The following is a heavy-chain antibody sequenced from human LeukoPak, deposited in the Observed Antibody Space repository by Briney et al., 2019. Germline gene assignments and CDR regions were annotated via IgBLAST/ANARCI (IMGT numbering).Heavy chain of an antibody. V-gene: IGHV3-21*01. CDR2: ISSSSSYI. CDR1: GFTFSSYS. CDR3: AGHSGSYFDGTFDY. Sequence: GGSLRLSCAASGFTFSSYSMNWVRQAPGKGLEWVSSISSSSSYIYYADSVKGRFTISRDNAKNSLYLQMNSLRAEDTAVYYCAGHSGSYFDGTFDYWGQGTLVTVSS. D-gene: IGHD1-26*01. J-gene: IGHJ4*02.